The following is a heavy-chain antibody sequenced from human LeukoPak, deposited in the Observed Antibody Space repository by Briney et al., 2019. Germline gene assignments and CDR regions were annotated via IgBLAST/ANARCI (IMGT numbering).Heavy chain of an antibody. CDR3: ARGYLSSWYFNWFDP. J-gene: IGHJ5*02. D-gene: IGHD6-13*01. CDR1: GGSFSGYY. V-gene: IGHV4-34*01. Sequence: PSETLSLTCAVYGGSFSGYYWSWIRQPPGKGLEWIGEINHSGSTNYNPSLKSRVTISVDTSKNQFSLKLSSVTAADSALYYCARGYLSSWYFNWFDPWGQGTLVTVSS. CDR2: INHSGST.